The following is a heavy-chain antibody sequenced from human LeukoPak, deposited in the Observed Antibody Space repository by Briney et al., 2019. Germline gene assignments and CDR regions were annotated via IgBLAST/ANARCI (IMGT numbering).Heavy chain of an antibody. Sequence: ASVKVSCKASGGTFSSYAISLVRQAPGQGLEWMGRIIPIFGTANYAQRFQGRVTITTDESTSTAYMELSSLRSEDTAVYYCARFGVVIGYDYWGQGTLVTVSS. V-gene: IGHV1-69*05. CDR2: IIPIFGTA. CDR1: GGTFSSYA. CDR3: ARFGVVIGYDY. D-gene: IGHD3-3*01. J-gene: IGHJ4*02.